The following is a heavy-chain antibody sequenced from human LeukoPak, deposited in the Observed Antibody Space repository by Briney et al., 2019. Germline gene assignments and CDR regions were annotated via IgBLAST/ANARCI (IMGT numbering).Heavy chain of an antibody. V-gene: IGHV1-2*02. CDR1: GYTFTGYY. Sequence: ASVKVSCKASGYTFTGYYMHWVRQAPGQGLEWMGWINPNSGGTNYAQKFQGRVTMTRDTSISTAYMELSRLRSDDTAVYYCARDSSSSFWGPLGYYYMDVWGKGTTVTVSS. D-gene: IGHD6-6*01. CDR3: ARDSSSSFWGPLGYYYMDV. CDR2: INPNSGGT. J-gene: IGHJ6*03.